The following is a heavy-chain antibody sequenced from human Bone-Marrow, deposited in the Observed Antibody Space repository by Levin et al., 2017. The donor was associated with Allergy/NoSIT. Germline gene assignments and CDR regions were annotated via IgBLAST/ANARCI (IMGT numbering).Heavy chain of an antibody. J-gene: IGHJ4*02. CDR1: GYSLNEMS. V-gene: IGHV1-24*01. CDR3: AAETAMFRFDH. CDR2: FDPEDNKM. D-gene: IGHD3-10*02. Sequence: VASVKVSCKVSGYSLNEMSVHWVRQAPGKGLEWMGGFDPEDNKMVYAQKFQGRVTMTEDPSTDTVYMELNSLRPDDTAVYYCAAETAMFRFDHWGQGTLVTVSS.